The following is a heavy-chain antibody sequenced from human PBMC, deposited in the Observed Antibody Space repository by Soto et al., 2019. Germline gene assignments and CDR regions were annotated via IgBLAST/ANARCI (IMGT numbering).Heavy chain of an antibody. CDR1: GYTFTSYG. V-gene: IGHV1-18*01. D-gene: IGHD3-22*01. CDR2: ISAYNGNT. Sequence: ASVKVSCKASGYTFTSYGISWVRQAPGQGLEWMGWISAYNGNTNYAQKLQGRVTMTTDTSTSTAYMELRSLRSDDTAVYYCARDDYYDSRGYAYYYYGMDVWGQGTTVTVSS. CDR3: ARDDYYDSRGYAYYYYGMDV. J-gene: IGHJ6*02.